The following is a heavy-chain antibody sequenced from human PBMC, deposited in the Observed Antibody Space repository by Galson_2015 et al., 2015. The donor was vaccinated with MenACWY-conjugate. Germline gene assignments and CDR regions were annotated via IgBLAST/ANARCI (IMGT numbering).Heavy chain of an antibody. D-gene: IGHD2-15*01. J-gene: IGHJ6*02. CDR2: TYYRSKWYN. V-gene: IGHV6-1*01. Sequence: CPILGDRVSGYSAAWYWIKQFPSSGREGLGRTYYRSKWYNDYAVSVKMRITINRDTSKNQFYLQLNSLTAEDTAVYYCARDPPIVFRYYGMDVWGRGTLVTVSS. CDR3: ARDPPIVFRYYGMDV. CDR1: GDRVSGYSAA.